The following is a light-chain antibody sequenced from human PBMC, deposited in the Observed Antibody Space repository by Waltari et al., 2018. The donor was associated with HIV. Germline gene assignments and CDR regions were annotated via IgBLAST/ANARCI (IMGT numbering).Light chain of an antibody. CDR1: HSIASW. CDR3: QQYNNYPYT. V-gene: IGKV1-5*03. J-gene: IGKJ2*01. Sequence: DIQMTQYPSTLSASVGDRVTITCRASHSIASWLAWYQQKPGTAPKLLIYDASGLESGVPSRFSGSGSVTKFTLTISSLQPDDFATYYCQQYNNYPYTFGQGTKLEI. CDR2: DAS.